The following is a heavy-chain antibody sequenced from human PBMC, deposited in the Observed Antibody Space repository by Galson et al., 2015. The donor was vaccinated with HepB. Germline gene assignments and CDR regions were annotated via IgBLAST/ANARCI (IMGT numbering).Heavy chain of an antibody. CDR1: GYTFTSYY. CDR2: INPSGGST. Sequence: SVKVSCKASGYTFTSYYMHWVRQAPGQGLEWMGIINPSGGSTSYAQKFQGRVTMTRDTSTSTVYMELSSLRSEDTAVYYCARDPAAYYDILTGYYKGDWFDPWGQGTLVTVSS. CDR3: ARDPAAYYDILTGYYKGDWFDP. J-gene: IGHJ5*02. D-gene: IGHD3-9*01. V-gene: IGHV1-46*03.